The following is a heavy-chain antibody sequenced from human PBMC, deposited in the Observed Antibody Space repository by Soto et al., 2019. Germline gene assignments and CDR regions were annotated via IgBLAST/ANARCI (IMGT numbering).Heavy chain of an antibody. Sequence: GSLRLSGAVSGCNVTRYWISRVRQAPGKGLEWVASIKEDVIEIYYLHSVRGRFSISRDSAGNALHLTMNYLSAEETGVYFCARDIGLDYVNWGQGTLDTVTS. CDR1: GCNVTRYW. J-gene: IGHJ4*02. CDR2: IKEDVIEI. V-gene: IGHV3-7*01. D-gene: IGHD3-16*01. CDR3: ARDIGLDYVN.